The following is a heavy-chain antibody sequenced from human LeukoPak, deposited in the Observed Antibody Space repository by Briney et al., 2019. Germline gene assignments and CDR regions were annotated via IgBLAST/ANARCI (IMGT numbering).Heavy chain of an antibody. Sequence: GGSLRLSCAASGFTFSSYWMHWVRQAPGKGLVWVSRINSDGSSTSYADSVKGRFTISRDNAKNTLYLQMNSLRAEDTAVYYCARGRTASSWYRVRPYNWFDPWGQGTLVTVSS. D-gene: IGHD6-13*01. CDR2: INSDGSST. CDR3: ARGRTASSWYRVRPYNWFDP. V-gene: IGHV3-74*01. CDR1: GFTFSSYW. J-gene: IGHJ5*02.